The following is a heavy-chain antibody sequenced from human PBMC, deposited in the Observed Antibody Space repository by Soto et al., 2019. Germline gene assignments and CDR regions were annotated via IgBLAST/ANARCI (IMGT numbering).Heavy chain of an antibody. Sequence: PGGSLRLSCAASGFTFSSYAMHWVRQAPGKGLEWVAVISYDGSNKYYADSVKGRFTISRDNAKNSLYLQMNSLRAEDTAVYYCARHIVVARDYYYGMDVWGQGTTVTVSS. CDR1: GFTFSSYA. CDR3: ARHIVVARDYYYGMDV. CDR2: ISYDGSNK. J-gene: IGHJ6*02. D-gene: IGHD2-15*01. V-gene: IGHV3-30-3*01.